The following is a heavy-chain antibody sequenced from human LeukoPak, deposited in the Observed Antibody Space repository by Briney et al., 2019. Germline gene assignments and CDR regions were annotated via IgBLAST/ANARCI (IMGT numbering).Heavy chain of an antibody. V-gene: IGHV3-21*01. CDR2: ISSSSSYI. D-gene: IGHD1-26*01. CDR1: GFTFSSYG. CDR3: ARDGGRQEWELPFDY. Sequence: PGGSLRLSCAASGFTFSSYGMNWVCQAPGKGLEWVSSISSSSSYIYYADSVKGRFTISRDNAKNSLYLQMNSLRAEDTAVYYCARDGGRQEWELPFDYWGQGTLVTVYS. J-gene: IGHJ4*02.